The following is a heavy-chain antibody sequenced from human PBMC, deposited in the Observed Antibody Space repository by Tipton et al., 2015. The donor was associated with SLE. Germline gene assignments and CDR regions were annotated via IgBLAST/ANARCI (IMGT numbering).Heavy chain of an antibody. CDR3: AKDGDKVRGAGGENYFDY. CDR2: ISYDGSNK. V-gene: IGHV3-30*18. D-gene: IGHD3-10*01. Sequence: SLRLSCAASGFTFSSYSMNWVRQAPGKGLEWVAVISYDGSNKYYADSVKGRFTISRDNSKNTLYLQMNSLRAEDTAVYYCAKDGDKVRGAGGENYFDYWGQGTLVTVSS. CDR1: GFTFSSYS. J-gene: IGHJ4*02.